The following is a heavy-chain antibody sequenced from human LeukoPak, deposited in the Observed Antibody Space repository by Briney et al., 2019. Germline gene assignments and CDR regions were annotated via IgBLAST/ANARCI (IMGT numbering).Heavy chain of an antibody. CDR2: IYYSGST. D-gene: IGHD6-13*01. CDR1: GGPISSYY. J-gene: IGHJ1*01. V-gene: IGHV4-59*01. Sequence: PAETLSLTCSVSGGPISSYYWSWIREPPGKGLVWIGYIYYSGSTNYNPSLKSRVTISVDTSKNQFSLKLSSVTAADTAVYYCARGKYSSSRTAFQHWGQGTLVTVSS. CDR3: ARGKYSSSRTAFQH.